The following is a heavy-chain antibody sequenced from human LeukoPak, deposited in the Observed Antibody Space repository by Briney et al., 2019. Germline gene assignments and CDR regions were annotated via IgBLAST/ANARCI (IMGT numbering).Heavy chain of an antibody. J-gene: IGHJ3*02. CDR1: GFTFSSYW. V-gene: IGHV3-7*01. Sequence: GGSLRLSCAASGFTFSSYWMSWVRQAPGKGLEWVANIKQDGSVKYYVHSVKGRFTISRDNAKNSLYLQMNSLRAEDTAVYYCARKVTESPPGAFDIWGQGTMVTVSS. CDR3: ARKVTESPPGAFDI. CDR2: IKQDGSVK. D-gene: IGHD4-23*01.